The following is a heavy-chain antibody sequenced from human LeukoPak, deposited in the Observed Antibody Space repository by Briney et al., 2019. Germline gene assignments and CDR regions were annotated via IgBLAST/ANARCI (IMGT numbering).Heavy chain of an antibody. V-gene: IGHV4-38-2*02. Sequence: SETLSLTCTVSGYSISSGYYWGWIRQPPGKGLEWIGSIYHSGSTYYNPSLKSRVTISVDTSKNQFSLKLSSVTAADTAVYYCARGRITKMYYFDYWGQGTLVTVSS. J-gene: IGHJ4*02. CDR1: GYSISSGYY. CDR2: IYHSGST. CDR3: ARGRITKMYYFDY. D-gene: IGHD3-10*01.